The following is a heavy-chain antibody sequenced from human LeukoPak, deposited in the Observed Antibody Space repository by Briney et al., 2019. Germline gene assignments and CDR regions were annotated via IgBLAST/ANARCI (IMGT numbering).Heavy chain of an antibody. V-gene: IGHV3-21*03. CDR3: TTDLTY. Sequence: GGSLRLSCAASGVTFSSYSMNWVRQAPGKGLEWVSSISNSSSYIYYADSVNGRFTISRDNAKNSLYLQMNSLRAEDTAVYYCTTDLTYWGQGTLVTVSS. CDR1: GVTFSSYS. CDR2: ISNSSSYI. J-gene: IGHJ4*02.